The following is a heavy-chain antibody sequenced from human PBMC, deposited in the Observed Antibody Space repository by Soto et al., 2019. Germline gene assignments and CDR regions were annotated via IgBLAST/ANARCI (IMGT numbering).Heavy chain of an antibody. D-gene: IGHD3-3*01. J-gene: IGHJ6*02. Sequence: SETLSLTCTVSGGSISHYYWSWIRQPAGKGLEWIGLIYAGGSTNYNPSLKSRVIMSVHTSKNQFSLKLSSATAADTAVYYCARQGGEPSDYDFWSGSDPQYYYYGMDVWGQGTTVT. CDR3: ARQGGEPSDYDFWSGSDPQYYYYGMDV. CDR1: GGSISHYY. V-gene: IGHV4-4*07. CDR2: IYAGGST.